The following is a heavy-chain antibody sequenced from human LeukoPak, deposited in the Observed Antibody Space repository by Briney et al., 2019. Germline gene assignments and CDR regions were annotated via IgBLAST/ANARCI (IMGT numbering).Heavy chain of an antibody. CDR2: IYYSGST. D-gene: IGHD3-3*01. J-gene: IGHJ4*02. V-gene: IGHV4-30-4*01. CDR3: ARPGYDFWSGYFVH. CDR1: GGSISSGDYY. Sequence: SETLSLTCTVSGGSISSGDYYWSWIRQPPGKGMEWIGYIYYSGSTYYNPSLKSRVTISVDTSKNQFSLKLSSVTAADTAVYYCARPGYDFWSGYFVHWGQGTLVTVSS.